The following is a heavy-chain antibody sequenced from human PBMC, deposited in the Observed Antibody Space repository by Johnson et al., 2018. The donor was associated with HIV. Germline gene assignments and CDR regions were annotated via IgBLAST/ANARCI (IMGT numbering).Heavy chain of an antibody. Sequence: VQLVESGGGLVQPGGSLRVSCAASGFTVSSNYMSWVRQAPGQGLEWVSVIYSGGSTYYADSVTGRFTISRDNSKNTLYLQMNSLRAEDTAVYFCARGCRDGYTCDVFDVWGQGTRVTVSS. CDR2: IYSGGST. D-gene: IGHD5-24*01. CDR3: ARGCRDGYTCDVFDV. J-gene: IGHJ3*01. V-gene: IGHV3-66*01. CDR1: GFTVSSNY.